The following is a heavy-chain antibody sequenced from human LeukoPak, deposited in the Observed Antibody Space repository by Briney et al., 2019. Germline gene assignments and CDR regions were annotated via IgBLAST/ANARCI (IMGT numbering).Heavy chain of an antibody. J-gene: IGHJ4*02. CDR3: AKTQSSSWYSIHFDY. V-gene: IGHV3-9*01. D-gene: IGHD6-13*01. CDR2: ISWNSGSI. Sequence: GGSLRLSCAASGFTFDDYAMHWVRQAPGKGLEWVSGISWNSGSIGYADSAKSRFTISRDNAKNSLYLQMNSLRAEDTALYYCAKTQSSSWYSIHFDYWGQGTLVTVSS. CDR1: GFTFDDYA.